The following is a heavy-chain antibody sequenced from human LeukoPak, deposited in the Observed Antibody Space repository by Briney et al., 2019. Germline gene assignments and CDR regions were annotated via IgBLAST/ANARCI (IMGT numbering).Heavy chain of an antibody. CDR3: ATDYGPGSGSYPRY. Sequence: PGGSLRLSCAASGFTLSTYSMNWVRQAPGKGLEWVSYISSSSSTIYYADSVKGRFTISRDNAKNSLYLQMNSLRAEDTAVYYCATDYGPGSGSYPRYWGQGTLVTVSS. CDR1: GFTLSTYS. V-gene: IGHV3-48*01. D-gene: IGHD3-10*01. CDR2: ISSSSSTI. J-gene: IGHJ4*02.